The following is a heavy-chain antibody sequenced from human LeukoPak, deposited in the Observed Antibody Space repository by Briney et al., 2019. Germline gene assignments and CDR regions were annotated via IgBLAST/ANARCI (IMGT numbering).Heavy chain of an antibody. CDR1: GFTVTSNF. V-gene: IGHV3-66*02. Sequence: GGSLRLSCAVSGFTVTSNFMSWVRQAPGKGLEWVSVIYDRGDTYYADSVKGRFTVSRDTSKKTLYLQLNNLGAEDTAVYYCAGRRANTCNFCFVYWGQGTLVTVSS. CDR2: IYDRGDT. J-gene: IGHJ4*02. D-gene: IGHD1-1*01. CDR3: AGRRANTCNFCFVY.